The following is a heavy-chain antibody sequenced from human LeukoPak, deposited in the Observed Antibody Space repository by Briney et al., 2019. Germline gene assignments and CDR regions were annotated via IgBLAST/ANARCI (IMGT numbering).Heavy chain of an antibody. CDR1: GYTFTNYA. CDR3: ARDVQEAAALDY. J-gene: IGHJ4*02. V-gene: IGHV1-18*01. D-gene: IGHD6-13*01. Sequence: ASVKVSCKASGYTFTNYAISWVRQAPGQGLEWMGWISGYNGNTNYGQKFQGRVTMTTDTSTTTAYMELRSLRSDDTAVYYCARDVQEAAALDYWGPGTLVTVSS. CDR2: ISGYNGNT.